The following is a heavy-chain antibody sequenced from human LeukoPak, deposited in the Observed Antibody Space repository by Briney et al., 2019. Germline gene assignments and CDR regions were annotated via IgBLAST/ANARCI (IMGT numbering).Heavy chain of an antibody. Sequence: ASVKVPCKASGYTFTSYGISWVRQAPGQGLEWMGWISAYNGNTNYAQKLQGRVTMTTDTSTSTAYMELRSLRSDDTAVYYCARVEGYYGSSGYYYKGVFDYWGQGTLVTVSS. CDR3: ARVEGYYGSSGYYYKGVFDY. D-gene: IGHD3-22*01. J-gene: IGHJ4*02. V-gene: IGHV1-18*01. CDR2: ISAYNGNT. CDR1: GYTFTSYG.